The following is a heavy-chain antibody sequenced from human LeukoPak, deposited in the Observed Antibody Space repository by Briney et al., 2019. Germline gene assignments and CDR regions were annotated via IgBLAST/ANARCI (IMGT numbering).Heavy chain of an antibody. J-gene: IGHJ4*02. V-gene: IGHV3-23*01. Sequence: GGSLRLSCAASGFTFSNYGMSWVRQAPGKGLEWVSAMSGSAGDTYYADAVMGRFTISRDNPNNTLYLQMNSLRAEDTAVYYCAKEGFYGDFEYYFDSWGQGALVTVPS. CDR1: GFTFSNYG. D-gene: IGHD4-17*01. CDR2: MSGSAGDT. CDR3: AKEGFYGDFEYYFDS.